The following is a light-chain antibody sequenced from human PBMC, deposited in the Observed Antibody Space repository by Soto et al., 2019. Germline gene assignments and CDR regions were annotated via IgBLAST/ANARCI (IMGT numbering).Light chain of an antibody. CDR2: EVS. Sequence: QSALTQPASVSGSPGQSITISCTGSNGDVGAYNYVSWYQQHPGKAPKLMIHEVSDRTSGDSFRFSGSTSGNTASLTISGLHAEDEAYYYCSSSSSSSTLVFGPGTKVTVL. CDR1: NGDVGAYNY. J-gene: IGLJ1*01. CDR3: SSSSSSSTLV. V-gene: IGLV2-14*01.